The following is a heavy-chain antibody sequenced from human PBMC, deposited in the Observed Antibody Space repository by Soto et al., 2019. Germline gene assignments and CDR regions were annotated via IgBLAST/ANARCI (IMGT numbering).Heavy chain of an antibody. CDR2: IYPYGSET. J-gene: IGHJ6*02. CDR3: ARISPSYPYFYYGMDV. V-gene: IGHV5-51*06. CDR1: GYSLVTHW. D-gene: IGHD3-10*01. Sequence: GESLKISCEGSGYSLVTHWIGWVRQMPGKGLEWIGIIYPYGSETTYSPAFQGHVTISADKSTNTAYLQWSSLKASDTAIYYCARISPSYPYFYYGMDVWGQGTTVTVS.